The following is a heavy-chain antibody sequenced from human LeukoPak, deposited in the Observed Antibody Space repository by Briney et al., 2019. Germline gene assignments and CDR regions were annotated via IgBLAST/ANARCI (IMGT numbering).Heavy chain of an antibody. V-gene: IGHV4-34*01. Sequence: PSETLSLTCAVYGESFSGYYWSWIRQPPGKGLEWIGEINHSGSTKHNPSLKSRVNISVDTSKNQFSLKLSSVTAADAAVYYCARTPPPGATAYGVVDYWGQGTLVTISS. D-gene: IGHD3-16*01. CDR1: GESFSGYY. J-gene: IGHJ4*02. CDR2: INHSGST. CDR3: ARTPPPGATAYGVVDY.